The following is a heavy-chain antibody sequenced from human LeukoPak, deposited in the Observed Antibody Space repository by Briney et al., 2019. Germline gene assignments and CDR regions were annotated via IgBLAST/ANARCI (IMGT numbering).Heavy chain of an antibody. Sequence: PGGSLRLSCAASGFTFSTYGMNWVRQAPGKGLEWISYTSSTTSTIYYADSVKGRFTISRDNAKNSLYLQMNSLRAEDTAVYYCARDVTYYGTDWFDPWGQGTLVTVSS. CDR1: GFTFSTYG. V-gene: IGHV3-48*04. J-gene: IGHJ5*02. D-gene: IGHD4-17*01. CDR2: TSSTTSTI. CDR3: ARDVTYYGTDWFDP.